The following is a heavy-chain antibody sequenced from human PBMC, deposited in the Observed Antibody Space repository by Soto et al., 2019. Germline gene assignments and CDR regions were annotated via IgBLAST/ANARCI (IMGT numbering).Heavy chain of an antibody. J-gene: IGHJ4*02. CDR3: ARWPQLEPRFDY. CDR1: GAYMRNDYYY. CDR2: IYYSGST. V-gene: IGHV4-31*03. D-gene: IGHD1-1*01. Sequence: SETLSLTCTVSGAYMRNDYYYWSWVRQNPGKDLEWIGYIYYSGSTHYNPSLKSRVTISVDTSKNQFSLKLSSVTAADTAVYYCARWPQLEPRFDYWGQGTLVTVS.